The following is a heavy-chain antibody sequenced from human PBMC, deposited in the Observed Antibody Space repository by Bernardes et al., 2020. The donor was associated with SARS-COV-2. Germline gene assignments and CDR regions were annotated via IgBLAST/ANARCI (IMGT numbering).Heavy chain of an antibody. J-gene: IGHJ4*02. CDR2: ISYDGSNK. CDR3: AKDRSGSGDY. V-gene: IGHV3-30*18. D-gene: IGHD3-10*01. Sequence: GGSLRLSCAASGIAFRSYGMHWVRQAPGKGLEWVADISYDGSNKYYADSVKGRFTISRDNSKNTLYLQMNSLRVEDTAVYYCAKDRSGSGDYWGQGTLVTVSS. CDR1: GIAFRSYG.